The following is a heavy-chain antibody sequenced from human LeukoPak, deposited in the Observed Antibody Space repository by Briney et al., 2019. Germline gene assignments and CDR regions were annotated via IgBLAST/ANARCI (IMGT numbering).Heavy chain of an antibody. J-gene: IGHJ4*02. CDR1: GHTFTTYN. V-gene: IGHV1-46*01. Sequence: ASVKVSCKASGHTFTTYNFYWVRQAPGQGLEWMGIVDPSDGATSYAQKFRGRVAMTRDMSTSTVYLELESLRSDDTALYYCARDRGRTFEFDYWGQGTLATVSS. D-gene: IGHD1-14*01. CDR3: ARDRGRTFEFDY. CDR2: VDPSDGAT.